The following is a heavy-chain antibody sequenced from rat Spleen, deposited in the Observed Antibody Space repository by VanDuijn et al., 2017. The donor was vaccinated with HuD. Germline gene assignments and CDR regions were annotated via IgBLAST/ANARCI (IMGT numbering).Heavy chain of an antibody. CDR1: GFTFSNYV. J-gene: IGHJ1*01. Sequence: EVQLVESGGGLVQPGRSLKLSCVASGFTFSNYVMAWVRQAPTKGLEWVAVISYDGSRTYYRDSVKGRFTISRDNAKSTLYLQMDSLRSEDTATYYCARHKTGYWYFDFWGPGTMVAVSS. CDR3: ARHKTGYWYFDF. V-gene: IGHV5-29*01. D-gene: IGHD4-2*01. CDR2: ISYDGSRT.